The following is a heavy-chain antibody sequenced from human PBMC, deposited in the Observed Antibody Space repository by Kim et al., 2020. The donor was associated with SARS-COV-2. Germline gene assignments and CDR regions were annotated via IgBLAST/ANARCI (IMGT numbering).Heavy chain of an antibody. CDR3: ARGSTFYYVAGTYFEPWGYFDF. CDR2: IFYTGRT. V-gene: IGHV4-59*01. J-gene: IGHJ4*02. CDR1: GASISGYY. D-gene: IGHD3-10*01. Sequence: SETLSLTCTVSGASISGYYWGWIRQPPGKGLEYIGYIFYTGRTNYNPPLKSRVTISFDKSKNQFSLHLNSVTAADTAGYHCARGSTFYYVAGTYFEPWGYFDFGGRGTLVTVSS.